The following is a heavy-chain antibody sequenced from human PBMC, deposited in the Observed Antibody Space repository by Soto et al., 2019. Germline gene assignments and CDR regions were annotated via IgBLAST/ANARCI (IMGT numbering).Heavy chain of an antibody. J-gene: IGHJ4*02. V-gene: IGHV3-23*01. CDR2: ISDSGAST. CDR3: AKVTGNIHY. CDR1: GFTFTDNA. D-gene: IGHD1-1*01. Sequence: PGGSLRLSCAASGFTFTDNAMSWVRQAPGKGREWVSAISDSGASTFYAESVKGRFTISRDNSKNTLFLQMNPLRAEDTALYYCAKVTGNIHYWGQGT.